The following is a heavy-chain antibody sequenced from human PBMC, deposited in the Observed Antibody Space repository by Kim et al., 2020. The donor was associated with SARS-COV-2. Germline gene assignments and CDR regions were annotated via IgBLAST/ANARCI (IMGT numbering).Heavy chain of an antibody. V-gene: IGHV3-30*18. CDR1: GFTFSSYG. D-gene: IGHD6-13*01. J-gene: IGHJ4*02. CDR3: AKDGPKWIGAAAGRVRYSLDY. CDR2: ISYDGSNK. Sequence: GGSLRLSCAASGFTFSSYGMHWVRQAPGKGLEWVAVISYDGSNKYYADSVKGRFTISRDNSKNTLYLQMNSLRAEDTAVYYCAKDGPKWIGAAAGRVRYSLDYWGQGTLVTVSS.